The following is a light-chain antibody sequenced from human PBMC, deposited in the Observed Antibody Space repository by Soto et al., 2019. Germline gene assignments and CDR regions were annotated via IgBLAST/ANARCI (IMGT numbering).Light chain of an antibody. CDR3: QSYDSTLSARYV. CDR1: SSNIGANYD. V-gene: IGLV1-40*01. J-gene: IGLJ1*01. CDR2: GNS. Sequence: QSVLTQPPSVSGAPGQRVTISCTGSSSNIGANYDVHWYQQRPGTAPKLLIFGNSNRPSGVPDRFSGPKSGTSASLAITGLQAEDEGDYYCQSYDSTLSARYVFGTGTKVTVL.